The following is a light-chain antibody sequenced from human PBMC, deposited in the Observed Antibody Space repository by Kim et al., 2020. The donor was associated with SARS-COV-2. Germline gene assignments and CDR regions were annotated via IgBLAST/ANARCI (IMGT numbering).Light chain of an antibody. J-gene: IGLJ2*01. CDR1: SSGVGGYNV. Sequence: GHAITVPSTGTSSGVGGYNVVSWYQQHQAKAPKLMIYHVSKRPSGVSNRYSDSKSGSKASLTISEHQAEDEADYYCSSYTNSNTLVFGGGTKLTVL. V-gene: IGLV2-14*04. CDR2: HVS. CDR3: SSYTNSNTLV.